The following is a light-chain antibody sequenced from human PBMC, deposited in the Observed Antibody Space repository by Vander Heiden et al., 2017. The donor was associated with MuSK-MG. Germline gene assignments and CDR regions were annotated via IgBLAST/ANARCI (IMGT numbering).Light chain of an antibody. CDR2: SAS. CDR1: HSINTN. J-gene: IGKJ1*01. CDR3: QQYQQWPRT. V-gene: IGKV3-15*01. Sequence: EIVMAQSPATLSVSPGERATLSCRASHSINTNLAWYQMKPGQAPRLLISSASTRATGVSARFSGWGSGTEFTLTISSLQSEDYTVYDCQQYQQWPRTLGQGTTVDIK.